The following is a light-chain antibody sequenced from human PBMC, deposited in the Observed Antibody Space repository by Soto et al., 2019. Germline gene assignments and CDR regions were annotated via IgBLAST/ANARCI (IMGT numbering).Light chain of an antibody. CDR3: QQYNGYSTWT. Sequence: DIPLTQSPSTLSASVGDRITITCRASQSVDIWLAWYQQTPGKAPKILIFDASRLASGVPSRFSGSGSGTEFTLTISGLQPDDFATYYCQQYNGYSTWTFGQGTRVETK. V-gene: IGKV1-5*01. J-gene: IGKJ1*01. CDR1: QSVDIW. CDR2: DAS.